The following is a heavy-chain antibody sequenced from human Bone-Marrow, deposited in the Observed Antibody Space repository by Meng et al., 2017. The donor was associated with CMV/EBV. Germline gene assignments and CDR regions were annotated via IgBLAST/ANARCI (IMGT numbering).Heavy chain of an antibody. Sequence: ASGFTFSSYSMNWVRQAPGKGLEWVSSISSSSSYIYYADSVKGRFTISRDNAKNSLYLQMNSLRAEDTAVYYCARDPAAGSPYYFDYWGQGTLVTVSS. V-gene: IGHV3-21*01. D-gene: IGHD6-13*01. CDR3: ARDPAAGSPYYFDY. CDR1: GFTFSSYS. CDR2: ISSSSSYI. J-gene: IGHJ4*02.